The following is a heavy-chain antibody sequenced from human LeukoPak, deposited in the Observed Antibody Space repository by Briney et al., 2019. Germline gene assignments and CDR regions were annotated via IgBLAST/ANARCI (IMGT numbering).Heavy chain of an antibody. J-gene: IGHJ3*02. CDR1: GYTFTGYY. CDR3: ARETGVYGWADAFDI. CDR2: INPNSGGT. Sequence: GESLKISCKASGYTFTGYYMHWVRQAPGQGLEWMGWINPNSGGTNYAQKFQGRVTMTRDTSISTAYMELSRLRSDDTAVYYCARETGVYGWADAFDIWGQGTMVTVSS. D-gene: IGHD2-2*03. V-gene: IGHV1-2*02.